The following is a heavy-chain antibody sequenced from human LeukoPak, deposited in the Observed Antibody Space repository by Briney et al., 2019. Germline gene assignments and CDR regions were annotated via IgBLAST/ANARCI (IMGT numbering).Heavy chain of an antibody. CDR1: GGSISSSSYH. CDR3: ASEGGAAAGTSFGFDP. Sequence: SETLSLTCTVSGGSISSSSYHWGWIRQPPGKGLEWIGSIYYSGSTYYNPSLKSRVTISVDTSKNQFSLKLSSVTAADTAVYYCASEGGAAAGTSFGFDPWGQGTLVTVSS. V-gene: IGHV4-39*07. CDR2: IYYSGST. J-gene: IGHJ5*02. D-gene: IGHD6-13*01.